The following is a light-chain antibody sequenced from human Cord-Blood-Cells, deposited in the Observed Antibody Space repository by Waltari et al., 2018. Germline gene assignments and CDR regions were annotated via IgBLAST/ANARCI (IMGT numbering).Light chain of an antibody. Sequence: QSALTQPRSVSGSPGQSVTISCTGTSSDVGGYNYVSWYQQHPGKAPKLMIYDVSKRPSGVPDRFSGSKSGNTASLTISGLQAEDEADYYCCSYAGSYNWVFGGGTKPTVL. CDR3: CSYAGSYNWV. V-gene: IGLV2-11*01. CDR2: DVS. CDR1: SSDVGGYNY. J-gene: IGLJ3*02.